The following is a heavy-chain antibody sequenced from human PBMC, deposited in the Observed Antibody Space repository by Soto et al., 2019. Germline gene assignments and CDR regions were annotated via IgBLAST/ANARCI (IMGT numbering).Heavy chain of an antibody. CDR3: STGYYDITRPFDY. J-gene: IGHJ4*02. V-gene: IGHV3-15*07. CDR2: IRTQPAGGKA. Sequence: EVQLVESGGGLVQPGGSLRLSCAASGFSLASVYMNWVRQAPGQGLEWVCRIRTQPAGGKADYAASVKGRFTISRDHSTHTLYLQMSTLKTEDTAVYYCSTGYYDITRPFDYWGQGTLVSVSS. CDR1: GFSLASVY. D-gene: IGHD3-9*01.